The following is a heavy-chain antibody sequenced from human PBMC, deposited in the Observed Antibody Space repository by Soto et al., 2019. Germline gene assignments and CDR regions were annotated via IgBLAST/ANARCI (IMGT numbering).Heavy chain of an antibody. Sequence: QTGGSLRLSCAASGFTLSSYWMTWVRQAPGKGLEWVANIKHDGNEKYYVDSVKGRFTISRDKAKNSLYLQINSLRAEDTAVYYCARDKMAYCSGDCYAGSYYYGMDVWCQGTTVTVSS. V-gene: IGHV3-7*03. CDR2: IKHDGNEK. D-gene: IGHD2-21*02. CDR1: GFTLSSYW. CDR3: ARDKMAYCSGDCYAGSYYYGMDV. J-gene: IGHJ6*02.